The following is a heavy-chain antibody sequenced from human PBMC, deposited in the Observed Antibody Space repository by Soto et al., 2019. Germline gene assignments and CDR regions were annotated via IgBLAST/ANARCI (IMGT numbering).Heavy chain of an antibody. J-gene: IGHJ4*02. D-gene: IGHD2-15*01. Sequence: SETLSLTCTVSGGSISSYYRSWIRQPPGKGLEWIGNIYYSGSTSYNPSLKSRVTISVDTSKNQFSLKLSSVTAADTAVYYCARLCSGGSCYSSTLVYWGQGTLVTVSS. CDR2: IYYSGST. CDR3: ARLCSGGSCYSSTLVY. CDR1: GGSISSYY. V-gene: IGHV4-59*08.